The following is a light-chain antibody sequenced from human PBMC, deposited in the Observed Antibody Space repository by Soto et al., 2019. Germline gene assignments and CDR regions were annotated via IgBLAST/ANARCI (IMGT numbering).Light chain of an antibody. J-gene: IGLJ2*01. CDR1: SSNIGAGYD. CDR2: GNS. Sequence: QSVLTQPPSVSGAPGQRVTISCTGSSSNIGAGYDVHWYQQLPGTAPKLLIYGNSNRPSGVPDRFSGSKSGTSASLAITKLQAEDEADYYCQSYDSSLSVVFGGGTTLTVL. CDR3: QSYDSSLSVV. V-gene: IGLV1-40*01.